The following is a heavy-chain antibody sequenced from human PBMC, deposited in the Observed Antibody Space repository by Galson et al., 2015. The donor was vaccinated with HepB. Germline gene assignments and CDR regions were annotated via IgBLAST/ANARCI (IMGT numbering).Heavy chain of an antibody. Sequence: SVKVSCKASGGTFSSYTISWVRQAPGQGLEWMGRIIPILGIANYAQKFQGRVTITADKSTSTAYMELSSLRSEDTAVYYCASSSGHGGYNPDYWGQGTLVTVSS. J-gene: IGHJ4*02. CDR2: IIPILGIA. CDR3: ASSSGHGGYNPDY. CDR1: GGTFSSYT. D-gene: IGHD5-24*01. V-gene: IGHV1-69*02.